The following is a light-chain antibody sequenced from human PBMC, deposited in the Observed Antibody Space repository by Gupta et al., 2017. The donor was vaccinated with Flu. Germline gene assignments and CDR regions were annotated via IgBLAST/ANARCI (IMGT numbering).Light chain of an antibody. J-gene: IGKJ3*01. CDR3: QLRRSWPNT. V-gene: IGKV3-11*01. Sequence: EVVLTQFPAILSVSPGDRGTLSCRASQNISTYLAWYQQRHGQAPRLLIYDAFSGSGSGTDFTLTIGSLEPEDFAVYYCQLRRSWPNTFGHGTKVDVK. CDR1: QNISTY. CDR2: DA.